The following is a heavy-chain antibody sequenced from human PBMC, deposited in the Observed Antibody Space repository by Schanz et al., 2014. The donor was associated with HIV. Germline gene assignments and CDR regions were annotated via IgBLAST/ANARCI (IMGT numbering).Heavy chain of an antibody. CDR3: ARDVAGCSGTSCYSDAFDI. V-gene: IGHV3-33*01. D-gene: IGHD2-2*01. CDR2: TWYDGSNK. J-gene: IGHJ3*02. Sequence: QVQLVESGGGVVQPGRSLRLSCAASGFTFRSYGMHWVRQAPGKGLEWVAVTWYDGSNKYYADSVKGRFTSSRDNSKNTLFLQMNSLRAEDTAVYFCARDVAGCSGTSCYSDAFDIWGQGTLVTVSS. CDR1: GFTFRSYG.